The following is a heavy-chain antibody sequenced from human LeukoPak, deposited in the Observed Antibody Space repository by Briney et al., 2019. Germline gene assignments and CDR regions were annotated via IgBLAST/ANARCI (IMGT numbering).Heavy chain of an antibody. CDR2: VIPIFGTA. CDR1: GGTFSSYA. Sequence: ASVKVSCKASGGTFSSYAISWVRQAPGQGLEWMGGVIPIFGTANYAQKFQGRVTITADESTSTAYMELSSLRSEDKAVYYCASYYYDSSGSPADYWGQGTLVTVSS. J-gene: IGHJ4*02. D-gene: IGHD3-22*01. CDR3: ASYYYDSSGSPADY. V-gene: IGHV1-69*13.